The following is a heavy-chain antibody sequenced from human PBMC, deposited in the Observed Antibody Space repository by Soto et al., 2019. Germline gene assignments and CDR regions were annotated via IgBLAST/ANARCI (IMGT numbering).Heavy chain of an antibody. CDR3: ARSTMVRGVITSIDY. J-gene: IGHJ4*02. Sequence: SETLSLTCTVSGGSITSSYYWSWIRQPPGKGLEWIGYIYHSGNTHYSPSLKSRVTISVDKSKNHFSLRLDSVTAADTAVYYCARSTMVRGVITSIDYWGQGTLVTVSS. D-gene: IGHD3-10*01. CDR1: GGSITSSYY. V-gene: IGHV4-61*05. CDR2: IYHSGNT.